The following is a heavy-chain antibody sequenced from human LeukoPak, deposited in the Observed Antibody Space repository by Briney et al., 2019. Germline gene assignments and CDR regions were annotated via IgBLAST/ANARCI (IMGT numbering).Heavy chain of an antibody. V-gene: IGHV1-18*01. Sequence: ASVRVSCKASGYTFTCYGISCMRQAPGQGLEWMGWISAYNGNTNYAQKLQGRVTMTTDTSTSTAYMELRSLRSDDTAVYYCARVGIAAAGSNQKYYFDYWGQGTLVTVSS. CDR3: ARVGIAAAGSNQKYYFDY. CDR1: GYTFTCYG. J-gene: IGHJ4*02. CDR2: ISAYNGNT. D-gene: IGHD6-13*01.